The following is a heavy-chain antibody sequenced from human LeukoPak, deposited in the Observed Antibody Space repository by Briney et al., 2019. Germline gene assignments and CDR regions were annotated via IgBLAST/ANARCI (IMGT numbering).Heavy chain of an antibody. CDR2: ISSTSSYI. V-gene: IGHV3-21*06. CDR3: ARALWSGPVYYGMDV. J-gene: IGHJ6*02. D-gene: IGHD3-10*01. CDR1: GFTFSNYN. Sequence: GGSLRLSCAASGFTFSNYNFYWVRQAPGKGLEWVSSISSTSSYIYYADSVKGRFTISRDNAKNSLYLQMNSLRAEDTAVYYCARALWSGPVYYGMDVWGQGTTVTVSS.